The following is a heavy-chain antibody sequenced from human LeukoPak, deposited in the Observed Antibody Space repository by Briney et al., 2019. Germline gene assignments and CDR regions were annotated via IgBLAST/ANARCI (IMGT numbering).Heavy chain of an antibody. Sequence: SETLSLTCTVSGGSISSSSYYWGWIRQPPGKGLEWIGSIYYSGNTYYNPSLKSRVTISVDTSKNQFSLKLSSVTAADTAVYYCAGRQGRNDYDFWSGYYPYYFDYWGQGTLVTVSS. J-gene: IGHJ4*02. V-gene: IGHV4-39*01. D-gene: IGHD3-3*01. CDR2: IYYSGNT. CDR3: AGRQGRNDYDFWSGYYPYYFDY. CDR1: GGSISSSSYY.